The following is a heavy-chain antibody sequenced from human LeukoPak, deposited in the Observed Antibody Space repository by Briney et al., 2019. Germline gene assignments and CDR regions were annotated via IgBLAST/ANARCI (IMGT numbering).Heavy chain of an antibody. D-gene: IGHD3-3*01. CDR1: GFTFSSYA. Sequence: PGGPLRLSCSAAGFTFSSYAMHWVRQAPGKGLEYVSAISSNGGSTYYADSVKGRFTISRDNSKNTLYLQMSSLRAEDTAVYYCVKGSYDFWSGYYDYWGQGTLVTVSS. CDR3: VKGSYDFWSGYYDY. V-gene: IGHV3-64D*09. J-gene: IGHJ4*02. CDR2: ISSNGGST.